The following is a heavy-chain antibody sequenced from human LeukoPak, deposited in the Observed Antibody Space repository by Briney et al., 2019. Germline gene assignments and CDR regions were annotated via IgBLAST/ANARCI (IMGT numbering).Heavy chain of an antibody. CDR1: GFTFSSYA. D-gene: IGHD1-1*01. J-gene: IGHJ3*02. CDR3: ARRNGDAFDI. V-gene: IGHV3-23*01. Sequence: PGGSLRLSCAASGFTFSSYAMSWVRQAPGKGLEWVSAISGSGGSTYSADSVKGRFTISRDNSKNTLYLQMNSLRAEDTAVYYCARRNGDAFDIWGQGTMVTVSS. CDR2: ISGSGGST.